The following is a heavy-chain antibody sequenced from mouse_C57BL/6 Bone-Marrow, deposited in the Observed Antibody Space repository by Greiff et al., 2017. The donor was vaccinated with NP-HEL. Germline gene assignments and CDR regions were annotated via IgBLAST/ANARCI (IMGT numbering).Heavy chain of an antibody. V-gene: IGHV14-4*01. CDR1: GFNIKDDY. Sequence: VQLQQSGAELVRPGASVKLSCTASGFNIKDDYMHWVKQRPEQGLEWIGWIDPENGDTEYASKFQGKATITADTSSNTAYLQLSSLTSEDTAVCYCTTGYSDAMDYWGQGTSVTVSS. CDR3: TTGYSDAMDY. J-gene: IGHJ4*01. CDR2: IDPENGDT. D-gene: IGHD2-3*01.